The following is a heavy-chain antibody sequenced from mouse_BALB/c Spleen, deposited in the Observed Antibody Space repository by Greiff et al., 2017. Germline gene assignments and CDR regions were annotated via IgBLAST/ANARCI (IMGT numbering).Heavy chain of an antibody. CDR3: ARISYYYGSSYYAMDY. J-gene: IGHJ4*01. D-gene: IGHD1-1*01. CDR1: GFSLSTSGMG. V-gene: IGHV8-8*01. Sequence: QVTLKESGPGILQPSQTLSLTCSFSGFSLSTSGMGVGWIRQPSGKGLEWLAHIWWDDDKYYNTALKSGLTISKDTSKNQVFLKIASVDTADTATYYCARISYYYGSSYYAMDYWGQGTSVTVSS. CDR2: IWWDDDK.